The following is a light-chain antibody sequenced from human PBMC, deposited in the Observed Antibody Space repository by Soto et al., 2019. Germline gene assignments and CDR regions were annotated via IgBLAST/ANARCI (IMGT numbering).Light chain of an antibody. Sequence: ETVMTQSPATLSVSPGERATLSCSASQSVNNNLAWYQQKPGQTPRLVIYGASTRAVGIPARFIGSGSETEFTLTINSLQSEDFVVYYCQQYNGWPPYTFGPGTKLDIK. V-gene: IGKV3-15*01. CDR2: GAS. CDR1: QSVNNN. J-gene: IGKJ2*01. CDR3: QQYNGWPPYT.